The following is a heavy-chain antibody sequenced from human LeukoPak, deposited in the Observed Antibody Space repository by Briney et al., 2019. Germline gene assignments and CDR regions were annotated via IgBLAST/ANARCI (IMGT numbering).Heavy chain of an antibody. CDR3: ARPLARMFWFDP. J-gene: IGHJ5*02. Sequence: PSETLSLTCTVSGGSISSSSYYWGWIRQPPGKGLEWIGSIYYSGSTYYNPSLKSRVTISVDTSKNQFSLKQSSVTAADTAVYYCARPLARMFWFDPWGQGTLVTVSS. CDR1: GGSISSSSYY. V-gene: IGHV4-39*07. CDR2: IYYSGST. D-gene: IGHD3-10*02.